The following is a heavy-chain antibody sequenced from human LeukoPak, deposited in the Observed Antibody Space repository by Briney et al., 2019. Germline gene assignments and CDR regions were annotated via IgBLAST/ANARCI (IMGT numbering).Heavy chain of an antibody. CDR2: ISAYNGNT. Sequence: GASVKVSCKASGYTFTSYGISWVRQAPGQGLEWMGWISAYNGNTNYAQKLQGRVTMTTDTSTSTAYMELRSLRSDDTAVYYCARDHPVDTAMVFLEWEIDYWGQGTLVTVSS. CDR1: GYTFTSYG. D-gene: IGHD5-18*01. V-gene: IGHV1-18*01. J-gene: IGHJ4*02. CDR3: ARDHPVDTAMVFLEWEIDY.